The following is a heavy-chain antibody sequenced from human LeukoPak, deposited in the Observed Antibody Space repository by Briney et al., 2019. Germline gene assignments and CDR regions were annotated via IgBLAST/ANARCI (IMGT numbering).Heavy chain of an antibody. D-gene: IGHD5-18*01. J-gene: IGHJ6*02. CDR1: GGTFINYT. CDR3: ARDRGYSYGPYYYYVMDV. Sequence: SVKVSCKASGGTFINYTISWVRQAPGQGLDWMGRIIPILGLASYAQKFQGRVTITADKSTSTAYMELSSLRSEDTAVYYCARDRGYSYGPYYYYVMDVWGQGTTVTVSS. V-gene: IGHV1-69*04. CDR2: IIPILGLA.